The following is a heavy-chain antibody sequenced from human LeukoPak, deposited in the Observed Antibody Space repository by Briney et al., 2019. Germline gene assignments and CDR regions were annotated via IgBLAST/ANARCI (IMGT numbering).Heavy chain of an antibody. V-gene: IGHV4-59*01. CDR1: GGSISSYY. CDR3: ARDAIAEGYCSSTSCFRGHWYFDL. Sequence: PSKTLSLTCTVSGGSISSYYWSWVRQPPGKGLEWIGYIYYSGSTNYNPSLKSRVTISVDTSKNQFSLKLSSVTAADTAVYYCARDAIAEGYCSSTSCFRGHWYFDLWGRGTLVTVSS. J-gene: IGHJ2*01. D-gene: IGHD2-2*01. CDR2: IYYSGST.